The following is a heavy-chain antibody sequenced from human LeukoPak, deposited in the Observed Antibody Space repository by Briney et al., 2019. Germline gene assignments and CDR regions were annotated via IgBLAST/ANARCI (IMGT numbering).Heavy chain of an antibody. Sequence: SETLSLTCTVSGGSISSGGYYWSWIRQRPGKGLEWIGYVYYSGGTYYNPSLKSRVTISIDTSRNQFSLKLSSVTAADTAIYYCARDDYGNWFDPWGQGTLVIVSS. D-gene: IGHD4-17*01. V-gene: IGHV4-31*03. CDR3: ARDDYGNWFDP. J-gene: IGHJ5*02. CDR2: VYYSGGT. CDR1: GGSISSGGYY.